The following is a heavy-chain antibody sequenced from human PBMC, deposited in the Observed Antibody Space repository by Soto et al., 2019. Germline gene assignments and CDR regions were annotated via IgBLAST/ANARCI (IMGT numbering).Heavy chain of an antibody. D-gene: IGHD6-13*01. CDR2: INAATRDT. Sequence: ASAKVPCKASGYTFTSYVIPWVRQAPGQRLEWMGGINAATRDTKYSPKFEGRVTITRDTSASTPYMELSSLRSEDTAVYYCVRRHVSATGIDWFDPWGQGTLVTVSS. CDR3: VRRHVSATGIDWFDP. V-gene: IGHV1-3*01. J-gene: IGHJ5*02. CDR1: GYTFTSYV.